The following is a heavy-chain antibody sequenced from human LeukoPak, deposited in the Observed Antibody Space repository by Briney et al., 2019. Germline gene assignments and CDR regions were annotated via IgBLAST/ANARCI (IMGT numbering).Heavy chain of an antibody. Sequence: PGGSLRLSCAASGFTFSSYSMNWVRQAPGKGLEWVSSISSSSSYIYYADSVKGRFTISRDNAKNSLYLQMNSLRAEDTAVYYCAGSDVLDIVLMVYESTPVDVWGKGTTVTVSS. J-gene: IGHJ6*04. V-gene: IGHV3-21*01. CDR3: AGSDVLDIVLMVYESTPVDV. CDR2: ISSSSSYI. CDR1: GFTFSSYS. D-gene: IGHD2-8*01.